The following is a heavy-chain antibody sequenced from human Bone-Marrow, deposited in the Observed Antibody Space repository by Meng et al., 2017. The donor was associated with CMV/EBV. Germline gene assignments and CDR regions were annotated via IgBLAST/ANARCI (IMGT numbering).Heavy chain of an antibody. CDR3: ARGRIQLYYYYYYGMDV. V-gene: IGHV3-48*01. CDR2: ISSSSSTI. J-gene: IGHJ6*02. CDR1: GFTFSSYS. D-gene: IGHD5-18*01. Sequence: GESLKISCAASGFTFSSYSMNWVRQAPGKGLEWVSYISSSSSTIYYADSVKGRFTISRDNSKNTLYLQMNSLTAEDTAVYYCARGRIQLYYYYYYGMDVWGQGTTVTVSS.